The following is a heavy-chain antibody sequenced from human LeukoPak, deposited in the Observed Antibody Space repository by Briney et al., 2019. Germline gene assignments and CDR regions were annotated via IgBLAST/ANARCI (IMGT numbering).Heavy chain of an antibody. J-gene: IGHJ4*02. CDR2: ISPDSGNT. D-gene: IGHD3-3*01. CDR3: ARGAPLAIFSPGYDEYFEY. Sequence: ASVKVSCKTSGYTFYNYDINWVRQAAGQGLEGMGWISPDSGNTGYAQKFQGRVTMTRNTFMSTAYMELRGLRSEDTAIYYCARGAPLAIFSPGYDEYFEYWGQGTVISVSS. V-gene: IGHV1-8*01. CDR1: GYTFYNYD.